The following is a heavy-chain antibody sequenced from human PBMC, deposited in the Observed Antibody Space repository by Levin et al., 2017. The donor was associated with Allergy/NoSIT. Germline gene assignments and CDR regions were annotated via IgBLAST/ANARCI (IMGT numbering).Heavy chain of an antibody. V-gene: IGHV3-48*02. CDR1: GFTFSSFS. CDR2: ISSSSSHI. CDR3: ARGSGYSLASDSFDY. D-gene: IGHD3-3*01. J-gene: IGHJ4*02. Sequence: GESLKISCAASGFTFSSFSMNWVRQAPGKGLEWLSYISSSSSHIYYTDSVRGRFFISRDNAKSSVFLHMDSLRDEDTAVYFCARGSGYSLASDSFDYWGQGTLVTVSS.